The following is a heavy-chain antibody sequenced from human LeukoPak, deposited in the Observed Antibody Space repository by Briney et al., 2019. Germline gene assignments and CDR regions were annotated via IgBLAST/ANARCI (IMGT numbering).Heavy chain of an antibody. Sequence: GGSLRLSCAASGFTFSSYSMNWVRQAPGKGLEWVSSISSSSSYIYYADSVKGRFTISRDNAKSSLYLQMNSLRAEDTAVYYCARACIAVAGIVDYWGQGTLVTVSS. CDR1: GFTFSSYS. D-gene: IGHD6-19*01. CDR3: ARACIAVAGIVDY. J-gene: IGHJ4*02. CDR2: ISSSSSYI. V-gene: IGHV3-21*01.